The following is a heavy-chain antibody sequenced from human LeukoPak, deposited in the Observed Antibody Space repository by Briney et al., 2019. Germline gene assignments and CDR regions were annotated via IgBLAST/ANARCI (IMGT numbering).Heavy chain of an antibody. CDR1: GFTFSSYA. CDR2: ISYDGSNK. V-gene: IGHV3-30-3*01. J-gene: IGHJ6*02. CDR3: ARDTTVKSYYYYGMDV. D-gene: IGHD4-17*01. Sequence: PGGSLRLSCAASGFTFSSYAMHWVRQAPGKGLEWVAVISYDGSNKYYADSVEGRFTISRDKSKNTLYLQMNSLRAEDTAVYYCARDTTVKSYYYYGMDVWGQGTTVTVSS.